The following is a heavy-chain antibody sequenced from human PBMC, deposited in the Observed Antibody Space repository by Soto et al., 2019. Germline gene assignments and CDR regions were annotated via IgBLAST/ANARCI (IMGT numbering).Heavy chain of an antibody. Sequence: EVQLLESGGGLVQPGGSLRLSCVAYGFTLSNYAMSWVRQAPGKGLEWVSVIDGDGSAKFADSVKGRLTVSRDNSKNTLYLQMDSLRAEDTAIYYCAKDAVSYNGIYDPFDIWGRGTMVTVSS. CDR1: GFTLSNYA. CDR2: IDGDGSA. J-gene: IGHJ3*02. CDR3: AKDAVSYNGIYDPFDI. V-gene: IGHV3-23*01. D-gene: IGHD1-1*01.